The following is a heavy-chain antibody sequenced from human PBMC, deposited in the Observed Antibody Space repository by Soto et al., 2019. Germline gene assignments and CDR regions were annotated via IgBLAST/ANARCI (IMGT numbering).Heavy chain of an antibody. CDR2: ISAYNGNT. V-gene: IGHV1-18*01. J-gene: IGHJ6*02. CDR1: GYTFTSYG. Sequence: ASVKVSCQASGYTFTSYGISWVRQAPGQGLEWMGWISAYNGNTNYAQKLQGRVTMTTDTSTSTAYMELRSLRSDDTAVYYCARGLGDAYYYCGMGVWGQGTTVTVSS. D-gene: IGHD2-21*02. CDR3: ARGLGDAYYYCGMGV.